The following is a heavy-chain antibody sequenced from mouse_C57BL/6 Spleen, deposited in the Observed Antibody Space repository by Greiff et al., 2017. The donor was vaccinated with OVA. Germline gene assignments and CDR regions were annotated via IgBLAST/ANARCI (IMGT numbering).Heavy chain of an antibody. V-gene: IGHV10-1*01. D-gene: IGHD1-1*01. Sequence: DVKLVESGGGLVQPKGSLKLSCAASGFSFNTYAMNWVRQAPGKGLEWVARIRSKSNNYATYYADSVKDRFTISRDDSESMLYLQMNNLKTEDTAMYYCVRQDSSYQFDYWGQGTTLTVSS. CDR2: IRSKSNNYAT. J-gene: IGHJ2*01. CDR1: GFSFNTYA. CDR3: VRQDSSYQFDY.